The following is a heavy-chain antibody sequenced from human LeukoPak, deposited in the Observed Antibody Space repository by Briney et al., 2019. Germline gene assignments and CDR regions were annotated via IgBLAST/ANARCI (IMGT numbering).Heavy chain of an antibody. CDR1: GGSISSSKYY. D-gene: IGHD4-23*01. Sequence: SETLSLICTVSGGSISSSKYYWGWIRQPPGKGLEWIGSIYYSGSTYYNPSLKSRVTISVDTSKRQFSLKLNPVTAADTAVYYCARHSSTTTVVFDYWGQGTLVTVSS. CDR3: ARHSSTTTVVFDY. J-gene: IGHJ4*02. CDR2: IYYSGST. V-gene: IGHV4-39*01.